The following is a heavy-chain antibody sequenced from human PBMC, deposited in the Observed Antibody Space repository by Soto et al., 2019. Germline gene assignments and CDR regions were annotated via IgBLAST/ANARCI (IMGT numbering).Heavy chain of an antibody. CDR3: AKAFPIIAVAGQVDY. V-gene: IGHV3-30*18. D-gene: IGHD6-19*01. Sequence: GGSLRLSCAASGFTFSSYGMHWVRQAPGKGLEWVAVISYDGSNKYYADSVKGRFTISRDNSKNTLYLQMNSLRAEDTAVYYCAKAFPIIAVAGQVDYWGQGTLVTVSS. CDR1: GFTFSSYG. CDR2: ISYDGSNK. J-gene: IGHJ4*02.